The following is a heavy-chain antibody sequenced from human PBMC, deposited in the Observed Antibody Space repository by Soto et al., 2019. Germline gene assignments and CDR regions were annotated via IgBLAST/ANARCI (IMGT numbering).Heavy chain of an antibody. Sequence: QVQLVESGGGVVQPGTSLRLSCTASGFTFNSYGIHWVRQAPCKGLEWLALIEYNEKNRFYADSVKGRFSISRDNSRNTGYLQVNGMRAEDTAVYYCAREGDDYCSGTRCFHYYGLDVWGQGTTV. CDR2: IEYNEKNR. J-gene: IGHJ6*02. V-gene: IGHV3-33*05. CDR3: AREGDDYCSGTRCFHYYGLDV. CDR1: GFTFNSYG. D-gene: IGHD2-15*01.